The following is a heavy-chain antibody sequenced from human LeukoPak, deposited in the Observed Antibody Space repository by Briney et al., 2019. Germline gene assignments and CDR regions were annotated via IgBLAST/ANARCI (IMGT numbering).Heavy chain of an antibody. V-gene: IGHV3-53*01. Sequence: GGSLRLSCAASGFTVSSNYMSWVRQAPGKGLVWVSVIYSGGSTYYADSVKGRFTISRDNSKNTLYLQMNSLRAEDTAVYYCASAPYYGGNTPFDYWGQGTLVTVSS. D-gene: IGHD4-23*01. CDR2: IYSGGST. CDR3: ASAPYYGGNTPFDY. J-gene: IGHJ4*02. CDR1: GFTVSSNY.